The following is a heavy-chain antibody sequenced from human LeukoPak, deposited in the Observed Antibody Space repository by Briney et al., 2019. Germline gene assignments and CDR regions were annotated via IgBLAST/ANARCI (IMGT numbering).Heavy chain of an antibody. CDR2: ISYDGSNK. J-gene: IGHJ2*01. Sequence: PGRSLRLSCAASGFTFSSYGMHWVRQAPGKGLEWVAIISYDGSNKYYADSVQGRFTISRENSKNTLYLQMNSLRAEETAVYYCAKDLGGGSGCYDLWGRGTLVTVSS. CDR1: GFTFSSYG. CDR3: AKDLGGGSGCYDL. V-gene: IGHV3-30*18. D-gene: IGHD6-19*01.